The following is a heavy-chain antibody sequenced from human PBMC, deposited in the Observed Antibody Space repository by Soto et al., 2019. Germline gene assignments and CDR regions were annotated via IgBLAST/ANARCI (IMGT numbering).Heavy chain of an antibody. D-gene: IGHD3-3*01. CDR1: GGSISSSSYY. V-gene: IGHV4-39*07. CDR3: ARAGNYDVLSGRMYYFDS. J-gene: IGHJ4*02. CDR2: IYYSGST. Sequence: PSETLSLTCTVSGGSISSSSYYWGWIRQPPGKGLEWIGSIYYSGSTYYNLSLKSRVTISVDTSKNQFSLKLTSVTAADTAVYFCARAGNYDVLSGRMYYFDSWGQGTPVTVSS.